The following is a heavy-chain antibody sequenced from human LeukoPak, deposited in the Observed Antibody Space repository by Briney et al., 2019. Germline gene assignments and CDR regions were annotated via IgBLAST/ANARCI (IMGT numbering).Heavy chain of an antibody. CDR1: GFTFSSYG. D-gene: IGHD3-10*01. J-gene: IGHJ3*02. Sequence: GGSLRLSCAASGFTFSSYGMHWFRQAPGKGLDWVAVIWYDGSNKYYADSVKGRFTISRDNSKNTLDLQMNSLRAEETAVYYCARDQVSGSPPPLAYAFDIWGQGTMVTVSS. CDR2: IWYDGSNK. CDR3: ARDQVSGSPPPLAYAFDI. V-gene: IGHV3-33*01.